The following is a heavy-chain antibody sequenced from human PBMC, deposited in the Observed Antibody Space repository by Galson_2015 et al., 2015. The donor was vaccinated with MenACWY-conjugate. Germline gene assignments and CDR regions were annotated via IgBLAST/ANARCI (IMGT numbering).Heavy chain of an antibody. D-gene: IGHD6-13*01. CDR1: GFTFSDYY. CDR2: ISSSSSYT. Sequence: SLRLSCAASGFTFSDYYMSWIRQAPGKGLEWVSYISSSSSYTNYADSVKGRFTISRDNAKNSLYLQMNSLRAEDTAVYYCARVRVPAGTYYYYYYMDVWGKGTTVTVSS. CDR3: ARVRVPAGTYYYYYYMDV. J-gene: IGHJ6*03. V-gene: IGHV3-11*06.